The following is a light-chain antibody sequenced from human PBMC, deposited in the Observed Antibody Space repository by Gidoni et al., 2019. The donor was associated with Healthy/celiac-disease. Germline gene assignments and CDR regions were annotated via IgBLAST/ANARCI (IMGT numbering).Light chain of an antibody. CDR1: QSVSSN. J-gene: IGKJ4*01. CDR2: GAS. Sequence: EIVMTQSPATLSVSPGESATLSCRASQSVSSNLAWYQQKPGQAPRLLIYGASTRATGIPARLSGRGSGKEFTLNISRLQSEDFAVYYCQQYNNWTPLTFGGGTKVEIK. V-gene: IGKV3-15*01. CDR3: QQYNNWTPLT.